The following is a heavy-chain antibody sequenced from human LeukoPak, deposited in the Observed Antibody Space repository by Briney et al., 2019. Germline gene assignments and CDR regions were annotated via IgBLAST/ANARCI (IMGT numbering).Heavy chain of an antibody. CDR3: AGWRGYCSGGSCYSVY. V-gene: IGHV3-30*03. CDR1: GYTFSSHG. CDR2: ISYDGSNK. D-gene: IGHD2-15*01. J-gene: IGHJ4*02. Sequence: GGSLRLSCAASGYTFSSHGMHWVRQAPGKGLEWVAVISYDGSNKYYADSVKGRFTISRDNSKNTLYLQMNSLRAEDTAVYYCAGWRGYCSGGSCYSVYWGQGTLVTVSS.